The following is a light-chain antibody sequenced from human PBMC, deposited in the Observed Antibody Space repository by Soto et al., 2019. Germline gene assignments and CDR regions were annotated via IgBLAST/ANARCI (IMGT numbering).Light chain of an antibody. CDR1: SGHSSFA. CDR2: VFSDGSH. Sequence: QLVLAQSPSASASLGSSVKLTCTLSSGHSSFAIAWHQQQPEKGPRYLMKVFSDGSHNKADGIPDRFSGSSSGAERYLTISNLQSDDEADYYCQTWGTGIWVFGGGTKLTVL. J-gene: IGLJ3*02. V-gene: IGLV4-69*01. CDR3: QTWGTGIWV.